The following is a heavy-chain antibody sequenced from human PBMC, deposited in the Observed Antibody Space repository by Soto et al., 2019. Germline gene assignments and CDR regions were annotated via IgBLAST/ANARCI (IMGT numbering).Heavy chain of an antibody. J-gene: IGHJ6*02. V-gene: IGHV1-2*02. Sequence: ASVKVSCKASGYTFTGYYMHWVRQAPGQGLEWMGWINPNSGGTNYAQKFQGRVTMTRDTSISTAYMELSRLRSDDTAVYYCARAKIRSGWYGDYYYGMDVWRQGTTVTVSS. CDR3: ARAKIRSGWYGDYYYGMDV. CDR1: GYTFTGYY. D-gene: IGHD6-19*01. CDR2: INPNSGGT.